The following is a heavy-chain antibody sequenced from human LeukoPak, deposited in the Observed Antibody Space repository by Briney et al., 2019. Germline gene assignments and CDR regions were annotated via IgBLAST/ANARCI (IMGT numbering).Heavy chain of an antibody. CDR3: ARRQGCSSTTCPPDY. J-gene: IGHJ4*02. Sequence: GESLKISCRGSGYSFTTYWIGWVRQMPGKGLEWMGIIYPGDSDTRYSPSFQGQVTMSADKSINTAYLQWSSLKASDTAMYYCARRQGCSSTTCPPDYSGQGTLVTVPS. V-gene: IGHV5-51*01. CDR1: GYSFTTYW. CDR2: IYPGDSDT. D-gene: IGHD2-2*01.